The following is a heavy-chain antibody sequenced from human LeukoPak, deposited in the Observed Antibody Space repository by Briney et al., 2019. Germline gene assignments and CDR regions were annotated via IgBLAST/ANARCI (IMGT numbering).Heavy chain of an antibody. CDR3: ARDLVYPLEWYPYYYYYMDV. J-gene: IGHJ6*03. CDR2: INPNSGGT. V-gene: IGHV1-2*02. CDR1: GYTFTGYY. D-gene: IGHD3-3*01. Sequence: ASVKVSCKASGYTFTGYYMHWVRQAPGQGLEWMGWINPNSGGTNYAQKFQGRVTMTRDTSISTAYMELSRLRSDDTAVYYCARDLVYPLEWYPYYYYYMDVWGKGTTVTVSS.